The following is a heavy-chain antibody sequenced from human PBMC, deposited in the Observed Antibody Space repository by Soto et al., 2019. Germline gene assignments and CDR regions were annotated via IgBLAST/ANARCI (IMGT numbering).Heavy chain of an antibody. D-gene: IGHD3-3*01. V-gene: IGHV1-69*13. J-gene: IGHJ6*02. CDR3: ARDTVLRFLEWLSDNKYYYYYGMDV. Sequence: SVKVSCKASGGTFNSYAISLVRQAPGQGLEWMGGIIPIFGTANYAQKFQGRVTITADESTSTAYMELSSLRSEDTAVYYCARDTVLRFLEWLSDNKYYYYYGMDVWGQGTTVTVPS. CDR1: GGTFNSYA. CDR2: IIPIFGTA.